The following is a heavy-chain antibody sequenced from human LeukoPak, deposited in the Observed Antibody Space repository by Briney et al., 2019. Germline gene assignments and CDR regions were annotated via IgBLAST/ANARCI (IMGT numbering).Heavy chain of an antibody. Sequence: ASVKVSCKASGYTFTGYYMHWVRQAPGQGLEWMGWINPNSGGTNYAQKFQGRVTMTRDTSISTAYMELSRLRSDDTAVYYCARDGQFRSGYQRVSNWFDPWGQGTLVTVSS. CDR1: GYTFTGYY. CDR2: INPNSGGT. D-gene: IGHD3-3*01. V-gene: IGHV1-2*02. J-gene: IGHJ5*02. CDR3: ARDGQFRSGYQRVSNWFDP.